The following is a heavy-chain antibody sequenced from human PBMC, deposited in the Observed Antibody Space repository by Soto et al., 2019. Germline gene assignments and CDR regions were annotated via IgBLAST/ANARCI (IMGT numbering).Heavy chain of an antibody. Sequence: QVQLVESGGGVVQPGRSRRLSCAASRFTFSSYAMHWVRQAPGKGLEWVAVISYDGSNKYYADSVKGRFTISRDNSKNTLYLQMNSLRAEDTAVYYCARDYDFWSGYPGYYYGMDVWGQGTTVTVSS. CDR2: ISYDGSNK. CDR1: RFTFSSYA. D-gene: IGHD3-3*01. V-gene: IGHV3-30-3*01. J-gene: IGHJ6*02. CDR3: ARDYDFWSGYPGYYYGMDV.